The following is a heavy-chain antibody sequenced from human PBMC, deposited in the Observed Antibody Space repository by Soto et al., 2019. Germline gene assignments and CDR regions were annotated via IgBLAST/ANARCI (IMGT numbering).Heavy chain of an antibody. CDR3: ARGRIAAAGSGTKYYYYYYMDV. CDR2: IYHSGST. V-gene: IGHV4-4*02. CDR1: SGSISSSNW. J-gene: IGHJ6*03. D-gene: IGHD6-13*01. Sequence: SETLSLTCAVSSGSISSSNWWSCVRQPPGKGLEWIGEIYHSGSTNYNPSLKSRVTISVDKSKNQFSLKLSSVTAADTAVYYCARGRIAAAGSGTKYYYYYYMDVWGKGTTVTVSS.